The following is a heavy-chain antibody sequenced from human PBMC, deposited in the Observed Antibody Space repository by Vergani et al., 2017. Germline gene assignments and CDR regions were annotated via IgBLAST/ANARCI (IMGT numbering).Heavy chain of an antibody. CDR1: GGTLNSFA. V-gene: IGHV1-69*13. D-gene: IGHD5-12*01. CDR3: AREKATIADDALKF. J-gene: IGHJ3*01. Sequence: VQLVQSGAEVQTPGSSVKVSCKASGGTLNSFAISWVRQAPGQGLEWMGRIISMFGTSNYAQRFQGRVTITADESTSTAYMELSSLRFEDTAVYYCAREKATIADDALKFWGQGTMVTVS. CDR2: IISMFGTS.